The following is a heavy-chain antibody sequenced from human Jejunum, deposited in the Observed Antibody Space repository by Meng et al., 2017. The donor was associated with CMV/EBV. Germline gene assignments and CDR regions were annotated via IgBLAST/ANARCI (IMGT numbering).Heavy chain of an antibody. D-gene: IGHD6-19*01. J-gene: IGHJ4*02. Sequence: MQSGGGVKKPGDSVRVSCKASGYTFTHHGISWIRQAPGQGLEWMGWISCYNGDTNYAQKFQGRVTMTTDTSTSTAYMDLRSLRSDDTAVYYCARDPSNTSGRYAYFDYWGQGTLVTVSS. CDR3: ARDPSNTSGRYAYFDY. CDR2: ISCYNGDT. CDR1: GYTFTHHG. V-gene: IGHV1-18*01.